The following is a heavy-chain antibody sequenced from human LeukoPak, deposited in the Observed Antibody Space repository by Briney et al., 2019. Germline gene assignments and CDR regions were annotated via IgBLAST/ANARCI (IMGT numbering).Heavy chain of an antibody. CDR3: AKRYYYDSSGYTYYYYGMDV. Sequence: GGSLRLSCAASGFTFSSYAMSWVRQTPGKGLEWVSAISGSGGSTYYADSVKGRFTISRDNSKNTLYLQMNSLRAEDTAVYYCAKRYYYDSSGYTYYYYGMDVWGQGTTVTVSS. D-gene: IGHD3-22*01. CDR1: GFTFSSYA. CDR2: ISGSGGST. J-gene: IGHJ6*02. V-gene: IGHV3-23*01.